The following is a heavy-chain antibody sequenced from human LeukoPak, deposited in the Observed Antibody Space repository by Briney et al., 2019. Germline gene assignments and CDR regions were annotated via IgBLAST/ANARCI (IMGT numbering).Heavy chain of an antibody. CDR2: IGSNGGST. D-gene: IGHD6-19*01. V-gene: IGHV3-64D*06. CDR1: GFTFSSYT. J-gene: IGHJ4*02. Sequence: GGSLRLSCSASGFTFSSYTMHWVRQAPGKGLEYVSAIGSNGGSTYYADSVKGRFTISRDNSKSTLFLQMNSLRAEDTAVYYCVKDRSVTVAGLGRYWGQGTLVTVRS. CDR3: VKDRSVTVAGLGRY.